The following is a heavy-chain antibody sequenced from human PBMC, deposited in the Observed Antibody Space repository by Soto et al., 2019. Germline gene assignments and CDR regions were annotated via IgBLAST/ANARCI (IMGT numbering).Heavy chain of an antibody. CDR3: AGDRGPSSGYYPYWFDP. D-gene: IGHD3-22*01. J-gene: IGHJ5*02. Sequence: QVQLVQSGAEVKKPGSSVKVSCKASGGTFSSYAISWVRQAPGQGLEWMGEIIPIFGTANYAQKFQGRVTITADESTSTSCGELRSLRSEDTAVYYCAGDRGPSSGYYPYWFDPWGQGALVTVSS. CDR1: GGTFSSYA. CDR2: IIPIFGTA. V-gene: IGHV1-69*12.